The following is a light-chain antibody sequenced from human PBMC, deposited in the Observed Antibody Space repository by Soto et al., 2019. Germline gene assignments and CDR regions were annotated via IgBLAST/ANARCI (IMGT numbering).Light chain of an antibody. V-gene: IGLV2-14*03. J-gene: IGLJ1*01. CDR3: SSYTSTSSYV. CDR2: EVS. CDR1: SSDVGGYNS. Sequence: SVLTQPASASGSPGQSITVSCTGTSSDVGGYNSVSWYQQHPGKPPKLIIYEVSNRPSGVSDRFSGSKSGNTASLTISGLQAEDEADYYCSSYTSTSSYVFATGTKVTVL.